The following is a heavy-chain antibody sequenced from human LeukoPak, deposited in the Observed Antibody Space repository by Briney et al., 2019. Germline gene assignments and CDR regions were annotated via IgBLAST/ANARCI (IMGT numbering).Heavy chain of an antibody. V-gene: IGHV1-8*01. CDR2: MNPNSGNT. CDR3: ARAIFYYDSSGYLRTYNWFDP. Sequence: GASVKVSCKASGYTFTSYDINWVRQATGQGVEWMGWMNPNSGNTGYAQKCQGRVTMTRNTSISTAYMELSSLRSEDTAVYYCARAIFYYDSSGYLRTYNWFDPWGQGTLVTVSS. J-gene: IGHJ5*02. CDR1: GYTFTSYD. D-gene: IGHD3-22*01.